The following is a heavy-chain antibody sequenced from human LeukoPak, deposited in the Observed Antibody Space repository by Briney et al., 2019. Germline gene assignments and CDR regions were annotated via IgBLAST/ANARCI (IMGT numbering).Heavy chain of an antibody. V-gene: IGHV3-21*05. CDR2: ISSSSSYI. J-gene: IGHJ3*02. CDR3: ASDLFAGDLNAFDI. Sequence: GGSLRLSCAASGFTFSSYSMNWVRQAPGKGLEWVSYISSSSSYIYYADSVKGRFTISRDNAKNSLYLQMNSLRAEDTAVYYCASDLFAGDLNAFDIWGQGTMVTVSS. D-gene: IGHD3-10*01. CDR1: GFTFSSYS.